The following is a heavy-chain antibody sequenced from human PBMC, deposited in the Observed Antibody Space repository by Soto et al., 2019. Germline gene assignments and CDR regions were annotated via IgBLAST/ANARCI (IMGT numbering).Heavy chain of an antibody. D-gene: IGHD4-17*01. J-gene: IGHJ4*02. Sequence: GGSLRLSCAASGFTFSSYAMSWVRQAPGKGLEWVSAIIGSGGSTYYAVSVKGRFTISRDNSKNTLYLQMNSLRAEDTAVYYCAKVPPNYGDYVPYYFDYWGQGTLVTVSS. V-gene: IGHV3-23*01. CDR2: IIGSGGST. CDR1: GFTFSSYA. CDR3: AKVPPNYGDYVPYYFDY.